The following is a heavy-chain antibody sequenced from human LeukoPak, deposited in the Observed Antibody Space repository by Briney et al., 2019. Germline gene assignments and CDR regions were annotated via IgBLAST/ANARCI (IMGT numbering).Heavy chain of an antibody. CDR1: GFTFSSYG. J-gene: IGHJ3*02. CDR2: ISYDGSSK. CDR3: AKDESTMIVVVHAFDI. Sequence: GGSLRLSCAASGFTFSSYGMHWVRQAPGKGLEWVAVISYDGSSKHHADSVKGRFTISRDNSKNTLYLQMNSLRAEDTAVYYCAKDESTMIVVVHAFDIWGQGTMVTVSS. D-gene: IGHD3-22*01. V-gene: IGHV3-30*18.